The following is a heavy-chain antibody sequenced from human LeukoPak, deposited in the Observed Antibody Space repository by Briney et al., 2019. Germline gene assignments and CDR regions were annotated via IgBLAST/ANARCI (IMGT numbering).Heavy chain of an antibody. CDR2: IYYSGST. D-gene: IGHD2-2*01. V-gene: IGHV4-39*07. Sequence: PSETLSLTCTVSGGSISSSSYYWGWIRQPPGKGLEWIGSIYYSGSTYYNPSLKSRVTISVDTSKNQFSLKLSSVTAADTAVYYCAGVPAAFNYYYYMDVWGKGTTVTVSS. CDR1: GGSISSSSYY. CDR3: AGVPAAFNYYYYMDV. J-gene: IGHJ6*03.